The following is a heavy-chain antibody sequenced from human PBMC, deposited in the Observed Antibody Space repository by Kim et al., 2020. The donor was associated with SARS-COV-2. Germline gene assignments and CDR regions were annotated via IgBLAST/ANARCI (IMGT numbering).Heavy chain of an antibody. V-gene: IGHV1-2*02. CDR1: GYTFTGYY. CDR2: INPNSGGT. D-gene: IGHD3-3*01. Sequence: ASVKVSCKASGYTFTGYYMHWVRQAPGQGLEWMGWINPNSGGTNYAQKFQGRVTMTRDTSISTAYMELSRLRSDDTAVYYCARDGDRFWSGYRVGANNWFDPWGQGTLVTVSS. CDR3: ARDGDRFWSGYRVGANNWFDP. J-gene: IGHJ5*02.